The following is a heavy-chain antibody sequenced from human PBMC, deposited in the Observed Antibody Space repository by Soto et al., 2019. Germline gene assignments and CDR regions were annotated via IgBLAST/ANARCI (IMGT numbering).Heavy chain of an antibody. J-gene: IGHJ3*02. Sequence: GGSLRLSCAASGFTFSSYSMNWVRQAPGKGLEWVSYIIGSSSTIYYADSVKGRFTISRDNAKSSLYLQMNSLRAEDTAVYYCARLRYGDYDAFDIWGQGTMVTVSS. CDR1: GFTFSSYS. CDR3: ARLRYGDYDAFDI. D-gene: IGHD4-17*01. CDR2: IIGSSSTI. V-gene: IGHV3-48*04.